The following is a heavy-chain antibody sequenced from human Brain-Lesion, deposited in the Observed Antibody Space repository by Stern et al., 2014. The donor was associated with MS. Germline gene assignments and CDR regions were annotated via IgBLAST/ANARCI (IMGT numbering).Heavy chain of an antibody. V-gene: IGHV3-9*01. CDR1: GFTFYDYA. CDR3: ARDITGSSAYFAY. Sequence: VQLVESGGDLVQPGRSLRLSCAAFGFTFYDYAMHWVRHGPGKGLEWVAGISWNSGTIGYADSVKGRFTTSRDNAYSSLYLQMNSLRPEDTALYYCARDITGSSAYFAYWGQGTLVTVSS. CDR2: ISWNSGTI. J-gene: IGHJ4*02. D-gene: IGHD1-14*01.